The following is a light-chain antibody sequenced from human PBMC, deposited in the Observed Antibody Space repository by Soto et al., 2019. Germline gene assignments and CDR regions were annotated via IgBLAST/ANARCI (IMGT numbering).Light chain of an antibody. J-gene: IGKJ2*01. V-gene: IGKV1-17*03. CDR1: QGISNY. Sequence: DIQMTQSPSAMSASVGDRVTITCRASQGISNYLAWFQQKPGKVPKRLIFAVSNLQSGVPSRFSGGGYETEFTLTISGLQPEDFTTYYCLQHNSFPYTFGQGTKLEI. CDR2: AVS. CDR3: LQHNSFPYT.